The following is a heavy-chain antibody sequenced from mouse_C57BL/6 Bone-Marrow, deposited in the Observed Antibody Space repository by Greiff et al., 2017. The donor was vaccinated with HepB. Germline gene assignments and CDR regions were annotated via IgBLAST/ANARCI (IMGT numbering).Heavy chain of an antibody. J-gene: IGHJ2*01. D-gene: IGHD1-1*01. V-gene: IGHV1-9*01. CDR3: ARTHRIYYYGSSSFFDY. CDR1: GYTFTGYW. CDR2: ILPGSGST. Sequence: VKLVESGAELMKPGASVKLSCKATGYTFTGYWIEWVKQRPGHGLEWIGEILPGSGSTNYNEKFKGKATFTADTSSNTAYMQLSSLTSEDSAIYYCARTHRIYYYGSSSFFDYWGQGTTLTVSS.